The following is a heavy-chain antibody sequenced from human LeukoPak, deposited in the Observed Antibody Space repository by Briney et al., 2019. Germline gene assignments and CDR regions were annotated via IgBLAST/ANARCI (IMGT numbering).Heavy chain of an antibody. CDR2: IDSDGSST. V-gene: IGHV3-74*01. Sequence: GGSLRLSCAASGFTLSSYWMHWVRHAPGKGLVWVSRIDSDGSSTSYADSVKGRFTISRDNAKNTLYLQMNSLRAEDTAVYYCARASHYYDSSGYYYFWGQGTLVTVSS. D-gene: IGHD3-22*01. J-gene: IGHJ4*02. CDR1: GFTLSSYW. CDR3: ARASHYYDSSGYYYF.